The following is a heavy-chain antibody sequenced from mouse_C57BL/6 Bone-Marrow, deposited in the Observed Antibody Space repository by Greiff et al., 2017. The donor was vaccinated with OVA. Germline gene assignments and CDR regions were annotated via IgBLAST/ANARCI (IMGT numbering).Heavy chain of an antibody. CDR2: ISDGGSYT. D-gene: IGHD2-1*01. Sequence: EVKLMESGGGLVKPGGSLKLSCAASGFTFSSYAMSWVRQTPEKRLEWVATISDGGSYTYYPDNVKGRFTISRDNAKNNLYLQMSHLKSEDTAMYYCARRGYGKPYAMDDWGQGTSVTVSS. V-gene: IGHV5-4*03. CDR1: GFTFSSYA. CDR3: ARRGYGKPYAMDD. J-gene: IGHJ4*01.